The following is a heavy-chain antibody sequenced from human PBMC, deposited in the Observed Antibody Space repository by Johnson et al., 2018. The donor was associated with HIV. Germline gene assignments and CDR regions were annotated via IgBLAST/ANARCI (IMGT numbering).Heavy chain of an antibody. V-gene: IGHV3-7*03. D-gene: IGHD1-14*01. CDR1: GFSFTNAW. CDR2: INQDGGEK. Sequence: VQLVESGGGSVKPGESLKISCEASGFSFTNAWMNWVRQGPGKGLEWVANINQDGGEKIYVDSVKGRFTISRDNAENSLYLQMNSLKTEDTAVYYCTTEKHAPRAFDIWGQGTMVTVSS. CDR3: TTEKHAPRAFDI. J-gene: IGHJ3*02.